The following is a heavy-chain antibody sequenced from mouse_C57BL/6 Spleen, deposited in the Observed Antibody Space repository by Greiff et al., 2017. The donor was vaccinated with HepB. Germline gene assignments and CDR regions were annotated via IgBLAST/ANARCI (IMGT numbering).Heavy chain of an antibody. CDR2: IYPGDGDT. D-gene: IGHD2-5*01. CDR1: GYAFSSSW. Sequence: QVQLQQSGPELVKPGASVKISCKASGYAFSSSWMNWVKQRPGKGLEWIGRIYPGDGDTNYNGKFKGKATLTADKSSSTAYMQLSSLTSEDSAVYFCARNSTPFDYWGQGTTLTVSS. V-gene: IGHV1-82*01. CDR3: ARNSTPFDY. J-gene: IGHJ2*01.